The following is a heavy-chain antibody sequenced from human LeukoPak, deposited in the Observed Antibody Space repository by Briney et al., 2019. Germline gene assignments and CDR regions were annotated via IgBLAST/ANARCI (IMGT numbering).Heavy chain of an antibody. CDR3: ARDRRGYYGSGSFDAFDI. J-gene: IGHJ3*02. CDR2: ITSRSSYT. D-gene: IGHD3-10*01. V-gene: IGHV3-21*04. Sequence: GGSLRLSCAASGFTFSSDSMNWVRQAPGKGLEWVSSITSRSSYTYYADSMKGRFTISRDNAKNSLYLQMNSLRAEDTAVYYCARDRRGYYGSGSFDAFDIWGQGTMVTVSS. CDR1: GFTFSSDS.